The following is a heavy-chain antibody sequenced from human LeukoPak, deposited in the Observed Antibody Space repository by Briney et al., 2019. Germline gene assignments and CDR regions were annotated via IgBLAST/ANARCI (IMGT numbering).Heavy chain of an antibody. CDR1: GFSFNSFA. CDR3: AKDRSVVPVAGFDY. V-gene: IGHV3-23*01. D-gene: IGHD2-8*02. J-gene: IGHJ4*02. Sequence: PGGSLRLSCVASGFSFNSFAMSWVRHAPGKGLEWVSGIDKIGDKTYNADSVKGRFTISRDNSKNTLYLQMNSLRAGDTAVYYCAKDRSVVPVAGFDYWGQGTLVTVSS. CDR2: IDKIGDKT.